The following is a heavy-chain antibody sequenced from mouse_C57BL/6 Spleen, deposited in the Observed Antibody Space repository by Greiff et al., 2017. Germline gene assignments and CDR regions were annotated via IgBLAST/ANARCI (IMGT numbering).Heavy chain of an antibody. CDR2: IYPGSGNT. V-gene: IGHV1-76*01. CDR1: GYTFTDYY. Sequence: QVHVKQSGAELVRPGASVKLSCKASGYTFTDYYINWVKQRPGQGLEWIARIYPGSGNTYYNEKFKGKATLTAEKSSSTAYMQLSSLTSEDSAVYFCARSDTTVVDWFAYWGQGTLVTVSA. D-gene: IGHD1-1*01. J-gene: IGHJ3*01. CDR3: ARSDTTVVDWFAY.